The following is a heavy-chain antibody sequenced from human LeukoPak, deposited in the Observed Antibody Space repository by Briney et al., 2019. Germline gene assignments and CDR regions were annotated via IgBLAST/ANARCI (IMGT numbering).Heavy chain of an antibody. V-gene: IGHV3-74*01. CDR2: IKSDGSST. CDR3: ARDYRTLPYYMDV. Sequence: GGSLRLSCAASGFTFSNYWMHWVLQAPGKGLVWVSRIKSDGSSTSYADSVKGRFTISRENAKNMLYLQVNSLRAEDTAVYYCARDYRTLPYYMDVWGKGTTVTVSS. CDR1: GFTFSNYW. J-gene: IGHJ6*03. D-gene: IGHD1-14*01.